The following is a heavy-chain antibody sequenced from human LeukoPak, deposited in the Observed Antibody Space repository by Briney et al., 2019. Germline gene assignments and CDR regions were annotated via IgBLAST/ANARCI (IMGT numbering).Heavy chain of an antibody. V-gene: IGHV3-64*01. D-gene: IGHD3-10*01. CDR1: GFTFSSYA. CDR3: ARSGGGSGSGTYYYFDY. Sequence: PGGSLRLSCAASGFTFSSYAMHWVRQAPGKGLEYVSAISSNGGSTYYANSVKGRFTISRDNSKNTLYLQMGSLRAEDMAVYYCARSGGGSGSGTYYYFDYWGQGTLVTVSS. J-gene: IGHJ4*02. CDR2: ISSNGGST.